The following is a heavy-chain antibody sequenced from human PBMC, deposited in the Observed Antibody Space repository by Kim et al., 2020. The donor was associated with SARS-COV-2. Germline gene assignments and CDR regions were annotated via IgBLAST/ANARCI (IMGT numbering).Heavy chain of an antibody. Sequence: SETLSLTCTVSGGSISSYYWSWIRQPPGKGLEWIGYIYYSGSTNYNPSLKSRVTISVDTSKNQFSLKLSSVTAADTAVYYCARAIEGAMDVWGQGTTVTVSS. CDR1: GGSISSYY. D-gene: IGHD2-2*01. V-gene: IGHV4-59*01. CDR2: IYYSGST. J-gene: IGHJ6*02. CDR3: ARAIEGAMDV.